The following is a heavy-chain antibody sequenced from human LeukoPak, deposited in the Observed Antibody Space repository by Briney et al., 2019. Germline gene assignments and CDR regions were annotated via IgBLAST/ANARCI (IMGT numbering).Heavy chain of an antibody. CDR2: IRSKAYGGTT. D-gene: IGHD3-10*01. CDR1: GFTFGDYA. V-gene: IGHV3-49*04. Sequence: GRSLRLSCTASGFTFGDYAMSWVRQAPGKGLEWVGFIRSKAYGGTTEYAASVKGRFTISRDDSKSIAYLQMNSLKTEDTAVDYCTRGEEFFDYWGQGTLVTVSS. CDR3: TRGEEFFDY. J-gene: IGHJ4*02.